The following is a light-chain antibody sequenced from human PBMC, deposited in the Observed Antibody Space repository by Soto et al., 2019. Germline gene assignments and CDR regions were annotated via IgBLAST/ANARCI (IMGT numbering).Light chain of an antibody. CDR2: WAS. CDR1: QRLLYRSNNKNY. Sequence: DTVMSQSPASLAVSLGGRATINCKSSQRLLYRSNNKNYLAWYQHKAGQPPKLLIYWASTRDSWVPDRFSGSGSGTDFTLTINNVQAEDVAVYYCQQYYNPPWTFGQGTKVEI. V-gene: IGKV4-1*01. J-gene: IGKJ1*01. CDR3: QQYYNPPWT.